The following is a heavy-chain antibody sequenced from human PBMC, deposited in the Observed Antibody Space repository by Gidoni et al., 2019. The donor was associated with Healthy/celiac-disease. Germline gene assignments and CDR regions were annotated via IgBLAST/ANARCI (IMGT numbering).Heavy chain of an antibody. D-gene: IGHD6-13*01. CDR3: AKSYSSSWSNWFDP. J-gene: IGHJ5*02. V-gene: IGHV3-23*01. CDR2: IGGSGGST. Sequence: EVQLLESVGGLVQPGGSLRLSCAASGFTFSSYAMSWVRQAPGKGLEWVLAIGGSGGSTYYANSVKGRFTISRDNSKNTLYLQMNSLRAEDTAVYYCAKSYSSSWSNWFDPWGQGTLVTVSS. CDR1: GFTFSSYA.